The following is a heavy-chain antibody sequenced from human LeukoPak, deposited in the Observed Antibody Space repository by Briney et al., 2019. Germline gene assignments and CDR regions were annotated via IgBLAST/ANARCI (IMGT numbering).Heavy chain of an antibody. V-gene: IGHV1-2*06. J-gene: IGHJ4*02. CDR1: GYTFTGYY. CDR3: ARDRGGWYGY. D-gene: IGHD6-19*01. CDR2: INPNSGGT. Sequence: ASVKVSCKASGYTFTGYYMHWVRQAPGQGREWMGRINPNSGGTNYAPKFQGRVIMTRDTSISTAYMELSRLRSDDTAVYYCARDRGGWYGYWGQGTLVTVSS.